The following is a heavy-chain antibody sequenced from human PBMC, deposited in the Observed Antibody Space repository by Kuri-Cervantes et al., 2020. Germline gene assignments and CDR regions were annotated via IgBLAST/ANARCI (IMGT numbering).Heavy chain of an antibody. Sequence: GESLKISCAASGFTFSSYAMSWVRQAPGKGLEWVSAISGSGGSTYYADSVKGRFTISRDNFQNTLYLQMNSLIADDTGVYYCARAAYSSSSPTDYWGQGTLVTVSS. CDR3: ARAAYSSSSPTDY. V-gene: IGHV3-23*01. CDR1: GFTFSSYA. D-gene: IGHD6-6*01. J-gene: IGHJ4*02. CDR2: ISGSGGST.